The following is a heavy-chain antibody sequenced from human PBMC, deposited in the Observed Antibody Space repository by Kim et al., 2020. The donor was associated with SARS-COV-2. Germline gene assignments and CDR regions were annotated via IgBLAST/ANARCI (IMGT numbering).Heavy chain of an antibody. V-gene: IGHV3-30*04. D-gene: IGHD5-18*01. J-gene: IGHJ3*02. Sequence: GGSLRLSCAASGFTFSSYAMHWVRQAPGKGLEWVAVISYDGSNKYYADSVKGRFTISRDNSKNTLYLQMNSLRAEDTAVYYCARGSGIQLWYGAFDIWGQGTMVTVSS. CDR2: ISYDGSNK. CDR3: ARGSGIQLWYGAFDI. CDR1: GFTFSSYA.